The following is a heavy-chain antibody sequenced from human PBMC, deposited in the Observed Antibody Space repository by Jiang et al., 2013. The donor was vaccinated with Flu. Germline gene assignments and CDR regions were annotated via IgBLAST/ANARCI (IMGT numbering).Heavy chain of an antibody. CDR1: GDSFSSSRYY. Sequence: GSGLVKPSETLSLNCSVSGDSFSSSRYYWGWIRQPPGKGLEWIASVYHSGTSYSDPSLKSRVTISVDTSKNQFSLRLSSVTAADTAVYYCARAGGNGYMRNYFDFWGQGTVVTVSS. V-gene: IGHV4-39*01. J-gene: IGHJ4*02. CDR2: VYHSGTS. CDR3: ARAGGNGYMRNYFDF. D-gene: IGHD5-24*01.